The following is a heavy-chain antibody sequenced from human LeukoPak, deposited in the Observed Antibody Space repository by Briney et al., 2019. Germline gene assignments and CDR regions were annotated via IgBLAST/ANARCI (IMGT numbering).Heavy chain of an antibody. CDR1: GFTFSSYS. CDR2: ISSSSSYI. V-gene: IGHV3-21*01. J-gene: IGHJ4*02. CDR3: ARDQRAAAYDY. Sequence: GGSLRLSCAASGFTFSSYSMNWVRQAPGKGLEWVSSISSSSSYIYYADSVKGRFTISRDNAKNSLYQQMNSLRAEDTAVYYCARDQRAAAYDYWGQGTLVTVSS. D-gene: IGHD6-13*01.